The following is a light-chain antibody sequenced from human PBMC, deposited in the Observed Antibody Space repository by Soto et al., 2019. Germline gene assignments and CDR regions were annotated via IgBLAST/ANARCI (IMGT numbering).Light chain of an antibody. J-gene: IGKJ5*01. CDR2: GAS. Sequence: EIVLTQSPGTLSVSPGDTATLSCRASPSVSSTYLAWYQQKPGQAPTLLIHGASSRATGIADRFSGSGSGTDFTLTISRLEPEDFAVYYCQQYGSSLSITFGQGTRLEIK. CDR3: QQYGSSLSIT. CDR1: PSVSSTY. V-gene: IGKV3-20*01.